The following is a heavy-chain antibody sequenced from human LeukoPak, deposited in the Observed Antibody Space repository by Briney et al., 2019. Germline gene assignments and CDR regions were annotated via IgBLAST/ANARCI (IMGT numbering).Heavy chain of an antibody. D-gene: IGHD3-10*02. CDR2: INHSGST. J-gene: IGHJ4*02. Sequence: PSETLSLTRAVYGGSFNGYYWSWIRQPPGKGLEWIGEINHSGSTNYNPSLKSRVTISVDTSKNQFSLKLSSVTAADTAVYYCARGRVGTMWNYFDYWGQGTLVTVSS. CDR1: GGSFNGYY. CDR3: ARGRVGTMWNYFDY. V-gene: IGHV4-34*01.